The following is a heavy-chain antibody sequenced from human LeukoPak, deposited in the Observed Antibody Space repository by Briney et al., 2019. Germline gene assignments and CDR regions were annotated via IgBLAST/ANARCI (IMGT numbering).Heavy chain of an antibody. V-gene: IGHV4-39*01. Sequence: SETLSLTCTVSGDSITSSSHYWGWIRQPPGKRLEWIGSLHHTGRNYSNAALKSRVTISMDTAKSQFSLKLNSVTAADSGVYYCVSEMTASAAFDIWGQGTMVAVSS. CDR3: VSEMTASAAFDI. CDR2: LHHTGRN. D-gene: IGHD2-21*02. J-gene: IGHJ3*02. CDR1: GDSITSSSHY.